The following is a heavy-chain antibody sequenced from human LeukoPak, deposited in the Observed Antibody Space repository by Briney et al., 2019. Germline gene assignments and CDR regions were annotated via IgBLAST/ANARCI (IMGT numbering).Heavy chain of an antibody. CDR1: GFTFSSYA. CDR2: IDANGAGT. J-gene: IGHJ5*02. V-gene: IGHV3-23*01. Sequence: PGGSLRLSCAASGFTFSSYAMTWVRQASGKGLEWVSSIDANGAGTFYADSVKGRFSISRDNAKNPLGLKMPSLTAEDTAVYYCAKDQSSYSWFDPWGQGTLVTVSS. CDR3: AKDQSSYSWFDP.